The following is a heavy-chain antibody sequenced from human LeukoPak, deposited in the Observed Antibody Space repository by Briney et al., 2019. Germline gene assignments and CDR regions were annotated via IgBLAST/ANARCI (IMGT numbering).Heavy chain of an antibody. J-gene: IGHJ3*02. CDR3: ASTAVVVAATSDAFDI. D-gene: IGHD2-15*01. CDR1: GGSISSYY. CDR2: IYTSGST. V-gene: IGHV4-4*07. Sequence: SGTLSLTCTVSGGSISSYYWSWIRQPAGKGLEWIGRIYTSGSTNYNPSLKSRVTMSVDTSKNQFSLKLSSVTAADTAVYYCASTAVVVAATSDAFDIWGQGTMVTVSS.